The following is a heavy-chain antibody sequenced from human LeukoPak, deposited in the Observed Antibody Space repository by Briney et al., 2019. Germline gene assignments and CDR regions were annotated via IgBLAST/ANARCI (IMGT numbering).Heavy chain of an antibody. D-gene: IGHD4-23*01. CDR3: ARDRTVVTKYDAFDI. Sequence: GGSLRLSCAASGFTFSNYWMTWIRQAPGKGLEWVANIKQDGSEKYYVDSVKGRFTISRDNAKNSLFLQMNSLRAEDTAVYYCARDRTVVTKYDAFDIWGQGTMVTVSS. V-gene: IGHV3-7*04. CDR2: IKQDGSEK. CDR1: GFTFSNYW. J-gene: IGHJ3*02.